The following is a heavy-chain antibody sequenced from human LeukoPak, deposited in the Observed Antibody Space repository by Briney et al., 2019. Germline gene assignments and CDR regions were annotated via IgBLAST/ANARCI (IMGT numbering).Heavy chain of an antibody. Sequence: SETLSLTCAVSGYSISSGYYWGWIRQPPGKGLEWIGSIYHSGSTYYNPSLKSRVTISVDTSKSQFSLKLSSVTAADTAVYYCARHGDYYDFDYWGQGTLVTVSS. V-gene: IGHV4-38-2*01. CDR3: ARHGDYYDFDY. D-gene: IGHD3-22*01. J-gene: IGHJ4*02. CDR1: GYSISSGYY. CDR2: IYHSGST.